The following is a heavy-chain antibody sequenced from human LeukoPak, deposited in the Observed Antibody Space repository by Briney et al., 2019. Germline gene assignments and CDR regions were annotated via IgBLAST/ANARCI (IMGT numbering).Heavy chain of an antibody. V-gene: IGHV3-30*18. CDR1: GFTFNTYW. CDR3: AKSHHVTAIDY. Sequence: GGSLRLSCATSGFTFNTYWMSWVRQAPGKGLEWVAVISYDGSNKYYADSVKGRFTISRDNSKNTLYLQMNSLRADDTAVYYCAKSHHVTAIDYWGQGTLVTVSS. CDR2: ISYDGSNK. D-gene: IGHD2-21*02. J-gene: IGHJ4*02.